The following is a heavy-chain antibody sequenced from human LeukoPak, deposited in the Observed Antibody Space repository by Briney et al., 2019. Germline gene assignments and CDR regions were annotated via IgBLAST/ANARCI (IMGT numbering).Heavy chain of an antibody. CDR1: GGSISSSNYY. Sequence: PSETLSLTCTVYGGSISSSNYYWVRMRQPPGKGLEWIGSIYYSGSTYYNPSLKSRVTISVDTSKNQFSLRLNSVTAADTAVYYCARHTSMVRGVMKYYFDYWGQGTLATVSS. J-gene: IGHJ4*02. CDR3: ARHTSMVRGVMKYYFDY. V-gene: IGHV4-39*01. CDR2: IYYSGST. D-gene: IGHD3-10*01.